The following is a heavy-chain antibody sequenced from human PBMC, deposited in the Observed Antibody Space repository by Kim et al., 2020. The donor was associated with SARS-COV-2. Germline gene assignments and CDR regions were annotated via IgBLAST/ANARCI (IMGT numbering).Heavy chain of an antibody. V-gene: IGHV4-39*01. CDR3: PGRKGNACLLDY. J-gene: IGHJ4*01. D-gene: IGHD1-1*01. CDR1: GCSISSSSYY. Sequence: SETLSLTCTVSGCSISSSSYYWGWVRQPPGKGWEWIGNIYYSGTTYYSPSPRNLASFSLDTSKNQFPLRRSFLLANATANYYCPGRKGNACLLDYWG. CDR2: IYYSGTT.